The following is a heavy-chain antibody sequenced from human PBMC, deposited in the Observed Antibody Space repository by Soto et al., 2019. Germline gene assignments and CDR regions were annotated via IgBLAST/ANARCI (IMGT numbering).Heavy chain of an antibody. D-gene: IGHD3-22*01. Sequence: GGSLRLSCAASGFTFSSYSMNWVRQAPGEGLEWVSSISSSSSYIYYADSVKGRFTISRDNAKNSLYLQMNSLRAEDTAVYYCARAPGSNMIVVVFDYWGQGTLVTVSS. J-gene: IGHJ4*02. CDR1: GFTFSSYS. V-gene: IGHV3-21*01. CDR3: ARAPGSNMIVVVFDY. CDR2: ISSSSSYI.